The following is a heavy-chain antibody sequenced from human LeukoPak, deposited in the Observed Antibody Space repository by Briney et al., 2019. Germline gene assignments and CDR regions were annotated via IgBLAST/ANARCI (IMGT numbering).Heavy chain of an antibody. CDR1: GYTFTSYD. D-gene: IGHD2-21*01. J-gene: IGHJ3*02. Sequence: ASVKVSCKASGYTFTSYDINWVRQATGQGLEWMGWMNPNSGNTGYAQKFQARVTITRNTSISTAYMELSSLRSEDTAVYYCARALCGGDCYWDAFDIWGQGTMVTVSS. V-gene: IGHV1-8*03. CDR2: MNPNSGNT. CDR3: ARALCGGDCYWDAFDI.